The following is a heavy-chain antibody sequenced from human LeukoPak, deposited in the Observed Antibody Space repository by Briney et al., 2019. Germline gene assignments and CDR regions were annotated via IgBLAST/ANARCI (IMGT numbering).Heavy chain of an antibody. CDR1: GYSISSGYH. Sequence: SETLSLTCTVSGYSISSGYHWGWIRQPPGKGLEWIGSIYHSGSTYYNPSLKSRVTISVDTSKNQFSLKLSSVTAADTAVYYCARLRGSYFVNWFDPWGQGTLVTVSS. CDR3: ARLRGSYFVNWFDP. V-gene: IGHV4-38-2*02. CDR2: IYHSGST. D-gene: IGHD1-26*01. J-gene: IGHJ5*02.